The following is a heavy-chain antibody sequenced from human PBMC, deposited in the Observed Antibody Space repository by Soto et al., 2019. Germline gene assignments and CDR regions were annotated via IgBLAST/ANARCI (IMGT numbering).Heavy chain of an antibody. J-gene: IGHJ4*02. D-gene: IGHD1-7*01. Sequence: ASVKVSCKASGYTFKDYFLHWVRQAPGQGLEWMGWINSNTGGTNYAQKFQGRVTMTRDTPISTAYMELSRLTSDDTAVYHCARESGVTGTHHFEYWGQGTLVTVSS. V-gene: IGHV1-2*02. CDR1: GYTFKDYF. CDR3: ARESGVTGTHHFEY. CDR2: INSNTGGT.